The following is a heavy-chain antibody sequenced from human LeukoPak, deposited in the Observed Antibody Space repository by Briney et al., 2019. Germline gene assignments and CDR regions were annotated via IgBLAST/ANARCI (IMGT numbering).Heavy chain of an antibody. CDR3: ARGLTYGPYINFDY. CDR2: IRYDESNT. D-gene: IGHD4-17*01. Sequence: PGGSLRLSCAASGFIFSDYAIHWVRQAPGKGLEWVAFIRYDESNTYYGDSVKGRFTISKDNSKNTVYLQMNSLRAEDTAVYYCARGLTYGPYINFDYWGEGTLVTVSS. V-gene: IGHV3-30*02. CDR1: GFIFSDYA. J-gene: IGHJ4*02.